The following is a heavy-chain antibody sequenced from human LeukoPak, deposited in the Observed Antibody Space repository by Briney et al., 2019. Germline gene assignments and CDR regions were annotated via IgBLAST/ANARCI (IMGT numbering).Heavy chain of an antibody. J-gene: IGHJ4*02. V-gene: IGHV5-51*01. CDR3: ARLVHYDFWSGLDDY. D-gene: IGHD3-3*01. CDR1: GYSFTSYC. Sequence: GESLKISCRGSGYSFTSYCIGWVRQMPGKGLEWMGIIYPGDSDTRYSPSFQGQVTISADKAISTAYLQWSSLKASDTAMYYCARLVHYDFWSGLDDYWRQGTLVTVSS. CDR2: IYPGDSDT.